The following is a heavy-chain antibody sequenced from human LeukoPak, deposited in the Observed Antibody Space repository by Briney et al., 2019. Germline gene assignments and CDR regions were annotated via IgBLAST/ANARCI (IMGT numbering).Heavy chain of an antibody. CDR3: ARGSVVVPTVL. CDR1: GFSLRSSE. D-gene: IGHD2-2*01. V-gene: IGHV3-48*03. CDR2: ISSSGSTT. J-gene: IGHJ4*02. Sequence: GGSLRLSCAASGFSLRSSEMNWVRQAPGKGLEWVSYISSSGSTTYYADSVKGRFTISRDNANNSLYLQMSSLRAEDTAVYYCARGSVVVPTVLWGQGTLVTVSS.